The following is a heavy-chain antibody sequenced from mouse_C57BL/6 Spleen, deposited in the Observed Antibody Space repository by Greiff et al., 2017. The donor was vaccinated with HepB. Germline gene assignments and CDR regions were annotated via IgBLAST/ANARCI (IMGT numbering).Heavy chain of an antibody. Sequence: QVQLQQPGAELVKPGASVKMSCKASGYTFTSYWITWVKQRPGQGLEWIGDIYPGSGSTNYNEKFKSKATLTVDTSSSTAYMQLSSLTSEDSAVYYCAREEAYDYGSVWFAYWGQGTLVTVSA. CDR2: IYPGSGST. V-gene: IGHV1-55*01. CDR1: GYTFTSYW. D-gene: IGHD1-1*01. J-gene: IGHJ3*01. CDR3: AREEAYDYGSVWFAY.